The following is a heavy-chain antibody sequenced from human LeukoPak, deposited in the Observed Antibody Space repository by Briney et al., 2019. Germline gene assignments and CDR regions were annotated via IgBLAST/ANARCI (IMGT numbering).Heavy chain of an antibody. CDR2: MKQDGSQK. CDR1: GFTFSRYW. V-gene: IGHV3-7*01. J-gene: IGHJ3*02. CDR3: ARGGAFDI. Sequence: GGSLRLSCVASGFTFSRYWMTWFRQAPGKGLEWVANMKQDGSQKNYVDSVKGRFTISRDNARKSLFLQMNSLRGEDTAVYYCARGGAFDIWGQGTRVTVSS.